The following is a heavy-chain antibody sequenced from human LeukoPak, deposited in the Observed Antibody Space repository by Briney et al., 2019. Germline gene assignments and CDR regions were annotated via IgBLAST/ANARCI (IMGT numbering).Heavy chain of an antibody. D-gene: IGHD3-22*01. V-gene: IGHV1-69*01. Sequence: GRSLRLSCAASGFTFSSYAISWVRQAPGQGLEWMGGIIPIFGTANYAQKIQGRVTITADESTSTAYMELSSLRSEDTAVYYCARPRYRGYYDSSGYYLDYWGQGTLVTVSS. CDR3: ARPRYRGYYDSSGYYLDY. J-gene: IGHJ4*02. CDR2: IIPIFGTA. CDR1: GFTFSSYA.